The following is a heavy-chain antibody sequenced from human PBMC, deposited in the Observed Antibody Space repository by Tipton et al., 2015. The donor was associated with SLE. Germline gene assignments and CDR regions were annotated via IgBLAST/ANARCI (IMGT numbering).Heavy chain of an antibody. CDR2: IFYSGGT. CDR1: GASIGSHH. J-gene: IGHJ5*02. D-gene: IGHD4-17*01. Sequence: TLSLTCTVSGASIGSHHWTWIRQPPGKGLGWIGNIFYSGGTNYSPFLNSRITISVDTSKNQFSLKLSSVTAADTAVYYCARDTHDYGDYWFDPWGQGTLVTVSS. CDR3: ARDTHDYGDYWFDP. V-gene: IGHV4-59*11.